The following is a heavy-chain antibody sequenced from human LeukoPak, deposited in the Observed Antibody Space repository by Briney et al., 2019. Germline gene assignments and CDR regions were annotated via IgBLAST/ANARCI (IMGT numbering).Heavy chain of an antibody. CDR1: GFIFNNYG. V-gene: IGHV3-30*02. CDR2: IRDDGSRK. CDR3: ARDLGQYYDTSDNWFDP. D-gene: IGHD3-22*01. Sequence: PGGSLRLSCAASGFIFNNYGVHWVRQAPGKGLEWVAFIRDDGSRKFYADSVKGRFTISRDNSKNTLSLQMNSLRAEDTAVYYCARDLGQYYDTSDNWFDPWGQGTLVTVSS. J-gene: IGHJ5*02.